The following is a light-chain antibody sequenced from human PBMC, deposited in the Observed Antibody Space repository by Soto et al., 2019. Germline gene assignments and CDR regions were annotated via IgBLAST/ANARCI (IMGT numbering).Light chain of an antibody. J-gene: IGKJ1*01. CDR1: QSVASAY. CDR2: GAS. Sequence: DIVLTQSPGTLSLSPGERATLSCRASQSVASAYLAWYQQKPGQAPRLLIYGASSRATGIPDRFSGSGSGTDFTLTISRLETEDFAVYYCQQYATSRWTFGQGTKVDIK. V-gene: IGKV3-20*01. CDR3: QQYATSRWT.